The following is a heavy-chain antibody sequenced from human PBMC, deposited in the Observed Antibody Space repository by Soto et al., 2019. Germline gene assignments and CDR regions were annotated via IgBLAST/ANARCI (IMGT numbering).Heavy chain of an antibody. V-gene: IGHV4-30-2*01. CDR1: GGSISSGVCS. CDR3: ARVPDR. J-gene: IGHJ5*02. D-gene: IGHD2-2*01. CDR2: IYHSGST. Sequence: PSETMSVTCAVAGGSISSGVCSWSWIRQPPGKGLEWIGYIYHSGSTYYNPSLKSRVTISVDRSKNQFSLKLSSVTAADTAVYYCARVPDRWGQGTLVTVSS.